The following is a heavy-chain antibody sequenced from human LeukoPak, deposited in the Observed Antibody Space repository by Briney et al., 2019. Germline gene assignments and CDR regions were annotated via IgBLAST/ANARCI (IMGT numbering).Heavy chain of an antibody. Sequence: GASVKVSCKASGYTFTIYGMSWVRQSPGQRLEWMGWISGITGATNYAQKFQGRLSMTIDTSTNTTYMDLRTVTSDDTAIYYCARALPGAATAHNWFDPWGQGTLVTVSS. J-gene: IGHJ5*02. CDR1: GYTFTIYG. CDR2: ISGITGAT. V-gene: IGHV1-18*01. CDR3: ARALPGAATAHNWFDP. D-gene: IGHD1-26*01.